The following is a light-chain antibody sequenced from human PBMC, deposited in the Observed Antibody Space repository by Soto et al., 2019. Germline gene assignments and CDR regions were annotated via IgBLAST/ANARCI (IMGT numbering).Light chain of an antibody. J-gene: IGKJ5*01. Sequence: DIQMTQSPPSVSASVGDRFTITGLASQDGGKWLARYQQKPGKAPTLLIHGASSLQSGVPPRYSGSGYGTDFTLTISSLQPEDFATYYCQQANSFPITFGQGTRLEI. V-gene: IGKV1-12*01. CDR3: QQANSFPIT. CDR1: QDGGKW. CDR2: GAS.